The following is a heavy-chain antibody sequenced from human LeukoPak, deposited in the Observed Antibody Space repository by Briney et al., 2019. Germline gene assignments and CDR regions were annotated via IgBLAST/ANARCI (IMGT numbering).Heavy chain of an antibody. J-gene: IGHJ5*02. CDR1: GYTFTSYD. D-gene: IGHD3-3*01. V-gene: IGHV1-8*03. CDR2: MNPNSGNT. Sequence: ASVKVSCKASGYTFTSYDINWERQATGQGLEWMGWMNPNSGNTGYAQKFQGRVTITRNSSISTAYMELSSLRSEDTAVYYCARGGPLWSLNWFDPWGQGTLVTVSS. CDR3: ARGGPLWSLNWFDP.